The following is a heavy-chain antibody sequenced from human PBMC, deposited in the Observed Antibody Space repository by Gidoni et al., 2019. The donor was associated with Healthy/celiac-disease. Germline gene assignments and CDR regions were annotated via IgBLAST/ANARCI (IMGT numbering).Heavy chain of an antibody. CDR1: GFTFSSYG. Sequence: QVQLVESGGGVVQPGGSLRLSCAASGFTFSSYGMPWVRQAPGKGLEVVAFIRYDGSNKYYADSVKGRFTISRDNSKNTLYLQMNSLRAEDTAVYYCANEFWSGYYTGGGGWGYFDYWGQGTLVTVSS. CDR2: IRYDGSNK. J-gene: IGHJ4*02. D-gene: IGHD3-3*01. V-gene: IGHV3-30*02. CDR3: ANEFWSGYYTGGGGWGYFDY.